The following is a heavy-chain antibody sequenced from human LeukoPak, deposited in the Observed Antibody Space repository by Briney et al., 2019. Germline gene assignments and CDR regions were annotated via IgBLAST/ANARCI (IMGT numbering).Heavy chain of an antibody. D-gene: IGHD1-26*01. CDR1: GFTFSGYG. CDR2: ISYDGSNK. V-gene: IGHV3-30*18. J-gene: IGHJ4*02. CDR3: AKNRLRGSYYFDD. Sequence: GRSLRLSCAASGFTFSGYGMHWVRQAPGQGLEWMTFISYDGSNKYYADSVKGRFTISRDNSKNSLYLQMDSLRTEDTAVYYCAKNRLRGSYYFDDRGQGTLVTVPS.